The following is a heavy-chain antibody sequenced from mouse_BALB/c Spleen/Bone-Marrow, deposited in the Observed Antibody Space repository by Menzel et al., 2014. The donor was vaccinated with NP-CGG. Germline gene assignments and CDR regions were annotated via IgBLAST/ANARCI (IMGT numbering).Heavy chain of an antibody. D-gene: IGHD4-1*01. CDR2: SRNKANDYTT. J-gene: IGHJ2*01. CDR3: ARANWDYFDY. V-gene: IGHV7-1*02. CDR1: GFTFSDFY. Sequence: EVKLVESGGGLVQPGGSLRLSCATSGFTFSDFYMEWVRQPPGTGLEWIAASRNKANDYTTEYSASVKGRFIVSRDTSQSILYLQMNALRAEDTAIYYCARANWDYFDYWGQGTTLTVSS.